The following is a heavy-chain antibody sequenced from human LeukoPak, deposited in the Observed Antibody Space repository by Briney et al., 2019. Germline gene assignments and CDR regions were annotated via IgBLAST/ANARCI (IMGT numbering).Heavy chain of an antibody. Sequence: SETLSLTCTVSGDSISRYYWNWIRQPAGKGLEWIGRIFTSGTTNYSPSLKSRVTMLVDTSKNQFSLNLSSVTVADTAVYYCARGKYSSTWTFDYWGQGTLVTVSS. CDR1: GDSISRYY. V-gene: IGHV4-4*07. CDR3: ARGKYSSTWTFDY. CDR2: IFTSGTT. D-gene: IGHD6-13*01. J-gene: IGHJ4*02.